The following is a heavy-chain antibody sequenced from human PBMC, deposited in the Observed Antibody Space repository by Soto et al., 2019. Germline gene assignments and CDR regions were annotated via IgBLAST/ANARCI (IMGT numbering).Heavy chain of an antibody. D-gene: IGHD6-19*01. V-gene: IGHV1-18*01. CDR3: ARSELHSSGWDNYYYYYGMDV. CDR1: GYTFTIYG. J-gene: IGHJ6*02. CDR2: ISAYNGNT. Sequence: ASVKVSCKASGYTFTIYGISWVLQAPGQGLEWMGWISAYNGNTNYAQKLQGRVTMTTDTSTSTAYMELRSLRSDDTAVYYCARSELHSSGWDNYYYYYGMDVWGQGTTVTVSS.